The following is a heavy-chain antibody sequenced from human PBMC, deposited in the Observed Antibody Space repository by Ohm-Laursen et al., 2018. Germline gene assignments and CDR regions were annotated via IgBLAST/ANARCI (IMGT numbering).Heavy chain of an antibody. Sequence: SLRLSCSASGFTSTEYTMQWVRQRPGKGLEWVSLINWNGDTTYYADSVKGRFIISRDNSKNSLHLQMYSLRIEDTGVYYCVKEGGTMYFDSWGQGTLVTVSS. D-gene: IGHD2-15*01. CDR1: GFTSTEYT. CDR2: INWNGDTT. J-gene: IGHJ5*01. V-gene: IGHV3-43*01. CDR3: VKEGGTMYFDS.